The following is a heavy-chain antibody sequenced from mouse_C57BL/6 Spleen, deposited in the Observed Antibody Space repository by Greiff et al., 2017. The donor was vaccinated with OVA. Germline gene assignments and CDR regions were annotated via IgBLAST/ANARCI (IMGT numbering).Heavy chain of an antibody. Sequence: EVQLQQSGPELVKPGASVKMSCKASGYTFTDYNMHWVKQSHGKSLEWIGYINPNNGGTSYNQQFKGKATLTVNKSSSTAYMELRSLTSEESAVYYGARRASSSDDYFDYWGQGTTLTVSS. CDR1: GYTFTDYN. CDR2: INPNNGGT. D-gene: IGHD1-1*01. CDR3: ARRASSSDDYFDY. V-gene: IGHV1-22*01. J-gene: IGHJ2*01.